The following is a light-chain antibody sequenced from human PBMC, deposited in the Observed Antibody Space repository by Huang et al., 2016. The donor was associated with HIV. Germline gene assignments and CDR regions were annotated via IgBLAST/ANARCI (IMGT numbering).Light chain of an antibody. CDR3: QHYYDWPLT. V-gene: IGKV3-15*01. CDR2: GAS. CDR1: QSVSNT. Sequence: EIVMTQSPATLSVSPGETATLSCRDSQSVSNTLAWYQQKPGQAPRLLIYGASTMATGVPARFSGSVSGTEFTLTISSLQSEDCAIYYCQHYYDWPLTFGGGTKVEIK. J-gene: IGKJ4*01.